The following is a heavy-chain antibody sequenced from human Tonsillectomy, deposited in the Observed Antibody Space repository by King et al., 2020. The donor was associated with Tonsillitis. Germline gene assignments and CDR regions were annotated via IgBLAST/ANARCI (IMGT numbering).Heavy chain of an antibody. CDR1: GGSISSYY. Sequence: VQLQESGPGLVKPSETLSLTCTVSGGSISSYYWSWIRQPPGKGLEWIGYIYYSGSTNYNPSLKSRVTISVDTSKNQFSLKLSSVTAADTAVYYCARRRSIGGAKPADNCDIWGQGTMVTVSS. V-gene: IGHV4-59*08. J-gene: IGHJ3*02. D-gene: IGHD1-26*01. CDR3: ARRRSIGGAKPADNCDI. CDR2: IYYSGST.